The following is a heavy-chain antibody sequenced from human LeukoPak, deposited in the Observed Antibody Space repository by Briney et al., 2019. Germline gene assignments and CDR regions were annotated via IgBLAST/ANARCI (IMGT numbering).Heavy chain of an antibody. CDR1: GFSFDDYG. CDR2: INWNGDST. V-gene: IGHV3-20*04. D-gene: IGHD4-17*01. CDR3: ANDDFGASGLPDY. J-gene: IGHJ4*02. Sequence: GGSLRLSCAASGFSFDDYGLTWVRQAPGKGLEWVSGINWNGDSTDYADSVKGRFTISRDNAKNSLYLQMNSLRAEDTAVYYCANDDFGASGLPDYWGQGTLVTVSS.